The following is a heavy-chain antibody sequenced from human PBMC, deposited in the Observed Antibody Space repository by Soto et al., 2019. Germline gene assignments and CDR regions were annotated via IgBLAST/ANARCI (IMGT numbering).Heavy chain of an antibody. J-gene: IGHJ4*02. V-gene: IGHV4-59*02. CDR2: INNNGNT. D-gene: IGHD5-12*01. Sequence: SETLSLTCTVSGGSVSGYHWSWIRQPPGKGLEWIGYINNNGNTDYNPSLESRVTISVDTSKNQVSLILTSVTAADTAVYYCARRYSGNFDYWGQGTLVTVSS. CDR3: ARRYSGNFDY. CDR1: GGSVSGYH.